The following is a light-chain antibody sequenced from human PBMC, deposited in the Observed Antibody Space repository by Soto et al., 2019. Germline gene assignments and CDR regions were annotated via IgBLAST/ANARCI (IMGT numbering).Light chain of an antibody. V-gene: IGLV1-47*01. Sequence: QSVLTQPPSASGTPGQRVTISCSGSSSNIGSNFIYWYQQLPGTAPKLLIYRNNELPSGVPDRFSGSKSGTSASLAISGLRSEDEADYHCAAWDDSLSGVVFGGGTKLTVL. CDR3: AAWDDSLSGVV. CDR1: SSNIGSNF. CDR2: RNN. J-gene: IGLJ2*01.